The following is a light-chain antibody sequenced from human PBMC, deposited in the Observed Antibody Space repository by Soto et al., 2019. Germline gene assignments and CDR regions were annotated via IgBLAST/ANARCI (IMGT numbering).Light chain of an antibody. CDR1: SSSVGAGYD. CDR3: QSYDNILSAVV. J-gene: IGLJ2*01. V-gene: IGLV1-40*01. CDR2: GNT. Sequence: QSVPTQPPSVSGAPGQRVTISCTGSSSSVGAGYDVHWYQHLPGTAPKLLIFGNTNRPSGVPDRFSGSKSGTSVSLAITGLQAEDEGDYYCQSYDNILSAVVFGGGTKVTVL.